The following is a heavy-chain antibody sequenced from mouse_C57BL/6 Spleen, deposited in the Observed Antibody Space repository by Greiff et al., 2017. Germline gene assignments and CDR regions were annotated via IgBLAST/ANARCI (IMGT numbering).Heavy chain of an antibody. Sequence: VQLQQSGAELAKPGASVKLSCKASGYTFTSYWMHWVKQRPGQGLEWIGYINPSSGYTKYNQKFKDKATLTAEKSSSTAYMQLSSLTYEDSAVYYCAREDYGSSYGDYWGQGTTLTVSS. CDR3: AREDYGSSYGDY. J-gene: IGHJ2*01. D-gene: IGHD1-1*01. CDR1: GYTFTSYW. CDR2: INPSSGYT. V-gene: IGHV1-7*01.